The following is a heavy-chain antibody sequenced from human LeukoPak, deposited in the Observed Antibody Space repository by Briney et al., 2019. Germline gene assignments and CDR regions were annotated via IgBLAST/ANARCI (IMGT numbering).Heavy chain of an antibody. CDR1: GFTFSSYA. D-gene: IGHD1-26*01. CDR3: AKDQSGSYYFFDY. Sequence: PGASLRLSCAASGFTFSSYAMSWVRQAPGKGLEWVSVISGSGGSTYYADSVKGRFPISRDNSKNTQYLQMNSLRVEETDVYYCAKDQSGSYYFFDYWGQGTLVTVSS. V-gene: IGHV3-23*01. CDR2: ISGSGGST. J-gene: IGHJ4*02.